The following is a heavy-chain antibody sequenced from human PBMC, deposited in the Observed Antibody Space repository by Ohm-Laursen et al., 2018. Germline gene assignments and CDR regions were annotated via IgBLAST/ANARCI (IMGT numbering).Heavy chain of an antibody. J-gene: IGHJ3*01. CDR1: GFTFSSYE. CDR3: ARGPSSGYFDAFDV. V-gene: IGHV3-48*03. CDR2: ISGSASTI. Sequence: SLRLSCAASGFTFSSYEMNWVRQAPGKGLEWVSYISGSASTIYYADSVKGRFTVSRDNAKKSLYLQINYLRAEDTAMYYCARGPSSGYFDAFDVWGQGTMVTVSS. D-gene: IGHD3-22*01.